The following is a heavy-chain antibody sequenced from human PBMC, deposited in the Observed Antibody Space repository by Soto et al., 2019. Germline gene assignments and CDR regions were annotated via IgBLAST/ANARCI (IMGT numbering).Heavy chain of an antibody. CDR2: FYDSGST. CDR3: ARHYDSSGQEYFEP. J-gene: IGHJ1*01. V-gene: IGHV4-59*08. D-gene: IGHD3-22*01. Sequence: PLETLSLTCTVSGGSISSSHWSWIRQSPGKGLEWIGYFYDSGSTNYNPSLKSRVTISVDTSRNQFSLKLSSVTAADTAVYYCARHYDSSGQEYFEPWGQGTLVTVSS. CDR1: GGSISSSH.